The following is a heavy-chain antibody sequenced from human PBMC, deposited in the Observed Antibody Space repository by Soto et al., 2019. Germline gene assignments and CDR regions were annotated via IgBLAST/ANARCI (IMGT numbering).Heavy chain of an antibody. Sequence: QVQLVQSGAEVKKPGASVKVSCKASGYTFTSYDINWVRQATGQGLEWMGWMNPNSGNTGYAQKFQGRVTMTRNTSINTAYMELSSLRYEDTAVYYCARKRILRNWFDPWGQGTLVTVSS. J-gene: IGHJ5*02. V-gene: IGHV1-8*01. CDR1: GYTFTSYD. CDR2: MNPNSGNT. CDR3: ARKRILRNWFDP. D-gene: IGHD2-15*01.